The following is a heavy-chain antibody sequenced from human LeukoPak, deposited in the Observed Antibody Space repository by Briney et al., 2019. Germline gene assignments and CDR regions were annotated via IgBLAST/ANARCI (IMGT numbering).Heavy chain of an antibody. V-gene: IGHV3-7*01. CDR1: GFTFSSCW. D-gene: IGHD3-22*01. CDR3: ARGHDSSGYYFQGHIN. Sequence: QPGGSLRLSCAASGFTFSSCWMTWVRQAPGKGLEWVANIRQDGSDKNYVDSVKGRFTISRDNAKNSLYLQMNSLRAEDTAVYYCARGHDSSGYYFQGHINWGQGTLVTVSS. CDR2: IRQDGSDK. J-gene: IGHJ4*02.